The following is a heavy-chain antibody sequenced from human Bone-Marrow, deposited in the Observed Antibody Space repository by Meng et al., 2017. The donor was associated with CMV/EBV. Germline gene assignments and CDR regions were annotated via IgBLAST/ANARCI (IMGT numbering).Heavy chain of an antibody. Sequence: CTASGGIFSSYAISWVRQAPGQWLEWMGGIIPIFGTANYAQKFQGRVTITTDESTSTAYMELSSLRSEDTAVYYCATMGATTNWFDPWGQGTLVTVSS. D-gene: IGHD1-26*01. CDR3: ATMGATTNWFDP. V-gene: IGHV1-69*05. CDR2: IIPIFGTA. CDR1: GGIFSSYA. J-gene: IGHJ5*02.